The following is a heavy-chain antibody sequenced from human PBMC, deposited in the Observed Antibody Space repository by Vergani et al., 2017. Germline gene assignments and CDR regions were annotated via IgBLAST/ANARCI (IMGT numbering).Heavy chain of an antibody. CDR3: ARSGGSSSGDDAFDI. CDR1: GGSFSGYYW. D-gene: IGHD6-6*01. V-gene: IGHV2-26*01. Sequence: QWGAGLLKPSETLSLTCAVYGGSFSGYYWSWIRQPPGKGLEWLAHIFSNDEKSYSTSLKSRLTISKDTSKSQVVLTMTNMDPVDTATYYCARSGGSSSGDDAFDIWGQGTMVTVSS. J-gene: IGHJ3*02. CDR2: IFSNDEK.